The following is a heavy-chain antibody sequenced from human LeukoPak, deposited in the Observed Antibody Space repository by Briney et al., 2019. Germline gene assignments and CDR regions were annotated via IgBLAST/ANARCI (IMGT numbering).Heavy chain of an antibody. Sequence: GGSLRLSCAASGFTFSSYSMNWVRQAPGKGLEWVSYISSSSSTIYYADSVKGRFTISRDNAKNSLYLQMNSLRDEGTAVYYCARAPPTCGGDCYSAFDYWGQGTLVTVSS. J-gene: IGHJ4*02. CDR2: ISSSSSTI. D-gene: IGHD2-21*01. CDR1: GFTFSSYS. CDR3: ARAPPTCGGDCYSAFDY. V-gene: IGHV3-48*02.